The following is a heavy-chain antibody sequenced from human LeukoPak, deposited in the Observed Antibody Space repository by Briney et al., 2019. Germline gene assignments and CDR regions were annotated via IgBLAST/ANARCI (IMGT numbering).Heavy chain of an antibody. CDR2: IIPIFGTA. CDR1: GGTFSSYA. J-gene: IGHJ5*02. V-gene: IGHV1-69*13. CDR3: ARDVYYVRMGGNWFDP. D-gene: IGHD3-10*02. Sequence: SVKVSCKASGGTFSSYAISWVRQAPGQGLEWMGGIIPIFGTANYAQKFQGRVTITADESTSTAYTELSSLRSEDTAVYYCARDVYYVRMGGNWFDPWGQGTLVTVSS.